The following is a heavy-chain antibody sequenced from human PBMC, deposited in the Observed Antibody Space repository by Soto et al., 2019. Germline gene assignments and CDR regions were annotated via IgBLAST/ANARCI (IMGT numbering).Heavy chain of an antibody. V-gene: IGHV3-30*18. Sequence: QVQLVESGGGVVQPGRSLRLSCAASGFSFSNYGMHWVRQAPGKGLEWVAVISFDGNNKHSAESVKGRFTISRDNSKNTLYLEMNRLRREDAAVYYCANGRYNYVWYGSNGLDVWGQGTMVTVSS. D-gene: IGHD1-1*01. CDR3: ANGRYNYVWYGSNGLDV. J-gene: IGHJ6*02. CDR1: GFSFSNYG. CDR2: ISFDGNNK.